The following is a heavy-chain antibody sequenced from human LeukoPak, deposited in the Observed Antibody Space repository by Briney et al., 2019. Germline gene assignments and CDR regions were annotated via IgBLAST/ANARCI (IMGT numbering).Heavy chain of an antibody. Sequence: PSETLSLTCTVSGGSISSGSYYWSWIRQPAGKGLEWIGRIYTSGSTNYNPSLKSRVTISVDTSKNQFSLKLSSVTAADTAVYYCARLPRNYDKGAFDIWGQGTMVTVSS. J-gene: IGHJ3*02. CDR1: GGSISSGSYY. V-gene: IGHV4-61*02. CDR2: IYTSGST. D-gene: IGHD3-22*01. CDR3: ARLPRNYDKGAFDI.